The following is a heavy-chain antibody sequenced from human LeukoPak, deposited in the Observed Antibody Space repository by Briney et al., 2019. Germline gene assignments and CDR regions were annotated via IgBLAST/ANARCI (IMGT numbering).Heavy chain of an antibody. CDR3: AKLGIGSTTRAWFDP. J-gene: IGHJ5*02. V-gene: IGHV1-2*06. D-gene: IGHD1-26*01. Sequence: ASVKVSCKASGYTFTAYYIHWVRQAPGQGLEWMGRINPNSGDTNYAQKFQGSVTLTRDTSINKAYMELSRLRSGDTAVYYCAKLGIGSTTRAWFDPWGQGTLVTVSS. CDR2: INPNSGDT. CDR1: GYTFTAYY.